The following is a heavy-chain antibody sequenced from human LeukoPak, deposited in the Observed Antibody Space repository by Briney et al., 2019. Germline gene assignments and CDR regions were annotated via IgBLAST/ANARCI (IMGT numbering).Heavy chain of an antibody. CDR3: VRDSRTTIFGNYYYYMDV. V-gene: IGHV4-34*01. J-gene: IGHJ6*03. CDR1: GGSFSGYY. CDR2: INHSGST. Sequence: SETLSLTCAVYGGSFSGYYWSWIRQPPGKGLEWIGEINHSGSTNYNPSLKSRVTISVDTSKNQFSLKLSSVTAADTAVYYCVRDSRTTIFGNYYYYMDVWGKGTTVTVSS. D-gene: IGHD3-3*01.